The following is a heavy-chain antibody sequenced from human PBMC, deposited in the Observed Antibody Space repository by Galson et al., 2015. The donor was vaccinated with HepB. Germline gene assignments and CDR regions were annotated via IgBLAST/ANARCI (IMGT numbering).Heavy chain of an antibody. CDR2: ISWDGGST. V-gene: IGHV3-43*01. D-gene: IGHD6-19*01. CDR3: AKEIYSSGWYGEFDY. Sequence: SLRLSCAASGFTFDDYTMHWVRQAPGKGLEWVSLISWDGGSTYYADSVKGRFTISRDNSKNSLYLQMNSLRTEDTALYYCAKEIYSSGWYGEFDYWGQGTLVTVSS. CDR1: GFTFDDYT. J-gene: IGHJ4*02.